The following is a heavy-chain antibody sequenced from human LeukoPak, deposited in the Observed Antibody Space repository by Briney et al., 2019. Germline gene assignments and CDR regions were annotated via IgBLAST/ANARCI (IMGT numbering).Heavy chain of an antibody. CDR3: ARVVSYSKGHYYYYMDV. CDR2: IYTSGST. V-gene: IGHV4-4*07. Sequence: SETLSLTCTVSGGSISSYYWSWIRQPAGKGLEWIGRIYTSGSTNYNPSLKSRVTMSVDTSKNQFSLKLSSVTAADTAVYYCARVVSYSKGHYYYYMDVWGKGTTVTVSS. CDR1: GGSISSYY. J-gene: IGHJ6*03. D-gene: IGHD4-11*01.